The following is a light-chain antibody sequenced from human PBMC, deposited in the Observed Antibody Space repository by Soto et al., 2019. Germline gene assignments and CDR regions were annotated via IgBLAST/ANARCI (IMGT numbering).Light chain of an antibody. J-gene: IGKJ1*01. CDR2: GAT. CDR1: QSISTY. V-gene: IGKV1-17*01. CDR3: LQHNTSPWT. Sequence: IRMTQSPSSLSASFGDRVTITCRASQSISTYLSWYQQKPGKAPKLLIYGATRLQSGAPSRFTGSGSGTEFTLTISSLQPEDFATYYCLQHNTSPWTFGQGTKVDIK.